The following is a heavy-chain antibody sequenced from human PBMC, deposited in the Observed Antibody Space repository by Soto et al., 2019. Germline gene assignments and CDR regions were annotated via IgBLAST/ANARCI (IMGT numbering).Heavy chain of an antibody. J-gene: IGHJ5*02. CDR2: IDYRGTT. CDR1: GGSISSSPYF. V-gene: IGHV4-39*01. Sequence: PSETRSLTCTVSGGSISSSPYFWGWIRQPPGRGLEWIGSIDYRGTTYYNASLKSRVTLSLDTSKNQFSLKVNSLTAADTAVYFCSRSAPEGFDRWGQGKLVSVSS. CDR3: SRSAPEGFDR.